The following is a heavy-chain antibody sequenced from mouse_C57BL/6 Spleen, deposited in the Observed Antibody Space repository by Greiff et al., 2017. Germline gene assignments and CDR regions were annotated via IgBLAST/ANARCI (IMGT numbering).Heavy chain of an antibody. CDR3: ARTGGNYDAMDY. J-gene: IGHJ4*01. V-gene: IGHV1-61*01. CDR1: GYTFTSYW. D-gene: IGHD2-1*01. Sequence: QVHVKQPGAELVRPGSSVKLSCKASGYTFTSYWMDWVKQRPGQGLEWIGNIYPSDSETHYNQKFKDKATLTVDKSSSTAYMQLSSLTSEDSAVYYCARTGGNYDAMDYWGQGTSVTVSS. CDR2: IYPSDSET.